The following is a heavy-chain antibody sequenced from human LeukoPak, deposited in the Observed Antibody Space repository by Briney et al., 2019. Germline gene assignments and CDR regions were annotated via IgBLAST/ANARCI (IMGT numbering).Heavy chain of an antibody. CDR1: GGSISSSSYY. D-gene: IGHD6-6*01. J-gene: IGHJ6*03. Sequence: SETLSLTCTVSGGSISSSSYYWGWIRQPPGKGLEWIGSIYYSGSTYYNPSLKSRVTISVDTSKNQFSLKLSSVTAADTAVYYCAGRDRGAARLMNYYYMDVWGKGTTVTVSS. CDR3: AGRDRGAARLMNYYYMDV. V-gene: IGHV4-39*01. CDR2: IYYSGST.